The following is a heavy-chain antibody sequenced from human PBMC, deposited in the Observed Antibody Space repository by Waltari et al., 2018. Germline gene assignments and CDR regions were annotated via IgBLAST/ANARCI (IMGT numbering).Heavy chain of an antibody. CDR2: INPNSGGT. CDR3: ANIYGSGSYYGYYYYGMDV. V-gene: IGHV1-2*06. J-gene: IGHJ6*02. CDR1: GYTFTGYY. Sequence: EVKKPGASVKVSCKASGYTFTGYYMHWVRQAPGQGLEWMGRINPNSGGTNYAQKFQGRVTMTRDTSISTAYMELSRLRSDDTAEYYCANIYGSGSYYGYYYYGMDVWGQGTTVTVSS. D-gene: IGHD3-10*01.